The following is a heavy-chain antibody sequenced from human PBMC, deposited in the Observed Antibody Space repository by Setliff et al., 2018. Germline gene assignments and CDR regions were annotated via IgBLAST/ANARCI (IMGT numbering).Heavy chain of an antibody. J-gene: IGHJ5*01. D-gene: IGHD2-15*01. CDR1: GGSISSNNYY. V-gene: IGHV4-39*01. CDR2: IYYSGST. Sequence: SETLSLTCTVSGGSISSNNYYGGWIRQPPGKGLEWIGSIYYSGSTYYNPSLKSRVTISVDTSKNQFSLKLSSVTGADTAVYYCARARYCSGGSCYWTWLDSWAQGTLVTVSS. CDR3: ARARYCSGGSCYWTWLDS.